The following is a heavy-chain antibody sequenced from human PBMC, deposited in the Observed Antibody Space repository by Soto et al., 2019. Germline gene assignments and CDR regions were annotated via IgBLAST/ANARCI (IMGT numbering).Heavy chain of an antibody. CDR1: GFTFSSYG. V-gene: IGHV3-30*18. J-gene: IGHJ6*02. D-gene: IGHD3-3*01. Sequence: SLRLSCAASGFTFSSYGMHWVRQAPGKGLEWVAVISYDGSNKYYADSVKGRFTISRDNSKNTLYLQMNSLRAEDTAVYYCAKDLGRITIFGVVIISKPYYYYGMDVWGQGTTVTVSS. CDR2: ISYDGSNK. CDR3: AKDLGRITIFGVVIISKPYYYYGMDV.